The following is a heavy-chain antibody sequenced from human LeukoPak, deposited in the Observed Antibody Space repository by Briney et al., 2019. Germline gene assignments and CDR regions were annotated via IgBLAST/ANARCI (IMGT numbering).Heavy chain of an antibody. CDR2: IKKDGSDK. Sequence: PGGSLRLSCEASGFTIGDFWMSWVRQAPGKGLEWVANIKKDGSDKYYVDSVKGRFTVSRDNAKNSLYLQMNSLRAEDTAVYYCLQYNSGNTWGQGTFVTVSS. CDR3: LQYNSGNT. D-gene: IGHD3-10*01. CDR1: GFTIGDFW. V-gene: IGHV3-7*01. J-gene: IGHJ4*02.